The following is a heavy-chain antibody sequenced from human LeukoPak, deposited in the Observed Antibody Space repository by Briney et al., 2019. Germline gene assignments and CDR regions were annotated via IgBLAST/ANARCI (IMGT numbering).Heavy chain of an antibody. CDR1: GFTFSDYW. Sequence: GGSLRLSCAASGFTFSDYWMSWMRQAPGKGLEWVANIKYDGTEEYYVESVKGRFTISRDNAKNSLYLQLNSLGVDDTAVYYCRSGGAAPGSFDNWGQGTLVTVSP. CDR2: IKYDGTEE. CDR3: RSGGAAPGSFDN. V-gene: IGHV3-7*01. J-gene: IGHJ4*02. D-gene: IGHD4-23*01.